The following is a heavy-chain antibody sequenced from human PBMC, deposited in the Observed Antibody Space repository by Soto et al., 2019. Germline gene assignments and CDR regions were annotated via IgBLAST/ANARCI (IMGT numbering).Heavy chain of an antibody. V-gene: IGHV1-18*01. J-gene: IGHJ5*02. D-gene: IGHD3-3*01. CDR3: ARDRNRGNYAFLRGYPRGFFEP. CDR1: CYTFTSYG. Sequence: QVQLVQSGAEVKKPGAAVKVSCRASCYTFTSYGISWVRQAPGQVLEWMGWISAYNGNTNYAQKLQGRVTMTTDTSTSTAYMEMRRLRSDDTAVYSCARDRNRGNYAFLRGYPRGFFEPWGKGTLVTVSS. CDR2: ISAYNGNT.